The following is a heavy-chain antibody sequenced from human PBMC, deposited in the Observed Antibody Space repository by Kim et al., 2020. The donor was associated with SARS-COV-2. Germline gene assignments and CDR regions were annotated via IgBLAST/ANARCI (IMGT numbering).Heavy chain of an antibody. Sequence: GGSLRLSCAASGFTFSSYAMSWVRQAPGKGLEWVSVIYSGGSSTYYADSVKGRFTISRDNSKNTLYLQMNSLRAEDMAVYYCAKGIVVPAARGMDVWGQGTTVTVSS. CDR2: IYSGGSST. CDR1: GFTFSSYA. J-gene: IGHJ6*02. D-gene: IGHD2-2*01. CDR3: AKGIVVPAARGMDV. V-gene: IGHV3-23*03.